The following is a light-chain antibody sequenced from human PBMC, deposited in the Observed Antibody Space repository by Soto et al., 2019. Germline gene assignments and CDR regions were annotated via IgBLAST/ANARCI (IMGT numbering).Light chain of an antibody. CDR1: ESITSW. CDR2: KAS. CDR3: QQYKSYSSIT. J-gene: IGKJ5*01. V-gene: IGKV1-5*03. Sequence: DIQMTQSPSTLSASVGDRVTITCRASESITSWLAWYQQKPGKAPNLLIYKASSLESEVPSRFSGSGSGTEFTLTISSLQRDDFATYYYQQYKSYSSITFGQGTRLEIK.